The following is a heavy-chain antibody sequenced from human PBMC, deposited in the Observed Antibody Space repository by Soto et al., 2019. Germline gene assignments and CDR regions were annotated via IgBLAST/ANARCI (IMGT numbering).Heavy chain of an antibody. V-gene: IGHV4-28*01. J-gene: IGHJ4*02. D-gene: IGHD1-26*01. Sequence: QVQLQESGPGLVKPSDTLSLTCAVSGYSISSSKWWGWIRQPPGKGLEWIWYIYYSGATYYNPSLKSRVTMSVDTSKNQFSLKLTSVTAVDTAVYYCARREIQGPIDYWGQGTLVSVSS. CDR1: GYSISSSKW. CDR3: ARREIQGPIDY. CDR2: IYYSGAT.